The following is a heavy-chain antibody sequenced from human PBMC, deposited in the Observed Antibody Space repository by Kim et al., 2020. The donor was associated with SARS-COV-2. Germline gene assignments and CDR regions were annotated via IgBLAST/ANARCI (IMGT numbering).Heavy chain of an antibody. J-gene: IGHJ3*02. CDR1: GGTFSSYA. CDR2: IIPIFGTA. V-gene: IGHV1-69*13. D-gene: IGHD2-21*02. Sequence: SVKVSCKASGGTFSSYAISWVRQAPGQGLEWMGGIIPIFGTANYAQKFQGRVTITADESTSTAYMELSSLRSEDTAVYYCARRLHIVVVTAQTETLHDAFDIWGQGTMVTVSS. CDR3: ARRLHIVVVTAQTETLHDAFDI.